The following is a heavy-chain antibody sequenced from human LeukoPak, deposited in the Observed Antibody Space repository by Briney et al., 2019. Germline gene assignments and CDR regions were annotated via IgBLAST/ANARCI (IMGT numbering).Heavy chain of an antibody. J-gene: IGHJ4*02. CDR2: ISSDGSEE. CDR3: AKDKGREGDY. Sequence: GGSQRLSCAASGFTFSNYGMHWVRQAQGKGLEWVAVISSDGSEEYYADSVKGRFTISRDNSKNTLYLQRNSLRVEDTAVYYCAKDKGREGDYWGQGNLVTVSS. D-gene: IGHD1-26*01. CDR1: GFTFSNYG. V-gene: IGHV3-30*18.